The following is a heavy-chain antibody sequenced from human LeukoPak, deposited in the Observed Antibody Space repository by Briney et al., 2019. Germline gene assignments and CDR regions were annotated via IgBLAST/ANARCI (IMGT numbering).Heavy chain of an antibody. D-gene: IGHD3-22*01. J-gene: IGHJ3*02. CDR2: ISGSGGST. V-gene: IGHV3-23*01. CDR3: AKSPYYDSSGDAFEI. Sequence: GGSLRLSCAASGFTFSSYAMSWVRQAPGKGLEWVSAISGSGGSTYYADSVKGRFTISRDNSKETLYLQMDSLRADDTAVYFCAKSPYYDSSGDAFEIWGQGTLVTVSS. CDR1: GFTFSSYA.